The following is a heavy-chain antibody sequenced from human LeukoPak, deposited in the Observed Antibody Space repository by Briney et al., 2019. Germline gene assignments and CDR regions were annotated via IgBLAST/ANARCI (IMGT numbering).Heavy chain of an antibody. J-gene: IGHJ4*02. CDR1: GFTFSSYS. CDR2: ISGSSSYI. CDR3: ARDLGSSTTMIVIWSEGGFDY. V-gene: IGHV3-21*01. D-gene: IGHD3-22*01. Sequence: GGSLRLSCAASGFTFSSYSMNWVRQAPGKGLEWVSSISGSSSYIYYADSVKGRFTISRDNAKNSLYLQMNSLRAEDTAVYYCARDLGSSTTMIVIWSEGGFDYWGQGTLVTVSS.